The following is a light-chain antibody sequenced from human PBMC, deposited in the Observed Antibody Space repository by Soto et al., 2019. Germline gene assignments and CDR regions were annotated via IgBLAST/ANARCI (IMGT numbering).Light chain of an antibody. CDR2: RAS. CDR1: QSVSSK. Sequence: EIVMTQSPATLSVSPGERATLSCRASQSVSSKLAWFQQKPGQAPSLLIYRASSRATGIPDRFSGSGSGTDFTLTISRLEPEDFAVYYCQQYGSSPLTFGGGTKVEIK. V-gene: IGKV3-20*01. J-gene: IGKJ4*01. CDR3: QQYGSSPLT.